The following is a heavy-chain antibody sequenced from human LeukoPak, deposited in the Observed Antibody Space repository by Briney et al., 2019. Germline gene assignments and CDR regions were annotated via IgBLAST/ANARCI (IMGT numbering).Heavy chain of an antibody. CDR1: GFTFSNYW. J-gene: IGHJ4*02. CDR3: ARDRKSGESSEIDF. Sequence: GGSLRLSCAAPGFTFSNYWVHWVRQAPGKGLVWVSRINRDGSTTNYADSVKGRFTVSRDNAKYTLNLQMNSLRAEDTAVYYCARDRKSGESSEIDFWGQGTLVTVSS. V-gene: IGHV3-74*01. D-gene: IGHD3-10*01. CDR2: INRDGSTT.